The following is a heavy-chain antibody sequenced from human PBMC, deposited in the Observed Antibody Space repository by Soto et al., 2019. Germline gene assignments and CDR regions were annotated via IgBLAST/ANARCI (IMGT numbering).Heavy chain of an antibody. J-gene: IGHJ4*02. CDR3: ARVGAVAGFRLFDY. CDR1: GYTFTGYY. Sequence: QVQLVQSGAEVKKPGASVKVSCKPSGYTFTGYYLHWVRQAPEQGLGWMGWINPNSGGTNYAQKFQGRVTMTRDTSISTAYMELSRLRSDDTAVYYCARVGAVAGFRLFDYWGQGTLVTVSS. D-gene: IGHD6-19*01. V-gene: IGHV1-2*02. CDR2: INPNSGGT.